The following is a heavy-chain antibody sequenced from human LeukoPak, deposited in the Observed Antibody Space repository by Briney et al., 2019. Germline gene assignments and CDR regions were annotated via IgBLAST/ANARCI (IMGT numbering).Heavy chain of an antibody. CDR3: VRDRELNY. CDR1: GGSFSDYY. CDR2: IYNSGNT. V-gene: IGHV4-59*01. J-gene: IGHJ4*02. Sequence: SETLSLTCAVYGGSFSDYYWNWIRQPPGKGLEWIGYIYNSGNTNYNPSFKSRVTISEDTPKNQFSLKLSSVTAADTAVYYCVRDRELNYWGQGTLVTVSS. D-gene: IGHD3-10*01.